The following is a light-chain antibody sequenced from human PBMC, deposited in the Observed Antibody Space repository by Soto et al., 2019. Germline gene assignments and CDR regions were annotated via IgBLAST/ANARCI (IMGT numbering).Light chain of an antibody. CDR2: GAS. Sequence: EIGLTQSPGTLSLCPGERATLSCRASQSVSSSYSAWYQQKPGQAPRLLIYGASSRATGIPDRFSGSGSGTDFTLTISRLEPEDFAVYYCQQYGSSLYTFGQGTKLEIK. CDR3: QQYGSSLYT. J-gene: IGKJ2*01. CDR1: QSVSSSY. V-gene: IGKV3-20*01.